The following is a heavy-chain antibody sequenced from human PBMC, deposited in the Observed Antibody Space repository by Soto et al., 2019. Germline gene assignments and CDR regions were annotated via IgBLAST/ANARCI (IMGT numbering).Heavy chain of an antibody. V-gene: IGHV3-30*03. CDR2: ISYDGSNK. Sequence: VQLVESGGGVVQPGRSLRLSCAASGYTFSSYGMHWVRQAPGKGLEWVAVISYDGSNKYYADSVKGRFTISRDNSKNTLYLQMNSLRAEDTAVYYCARSPYSVSYLAYFDYWAQGTLVTVSS. D-gene: IGHD1-26*01. CDR1: GYTFSSYG. J-gene: IGHJ4*02. CDR3: ARSPYSVSYLAYFDY.